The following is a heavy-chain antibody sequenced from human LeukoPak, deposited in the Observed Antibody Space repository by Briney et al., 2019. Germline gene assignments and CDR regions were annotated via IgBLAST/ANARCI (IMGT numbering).Heavy chain of an antibody. D-gene: IGHD4-17*01. CDR3: AREGGQTYYYGDNVPSGFGY. V-gene: IGHV1-69*01. CDR2: IIPIFGTA. J-gene: IGHJ4*02. CDR1: GGTFSSYA. Sequence: SVKVSCKASGGTFSSYAMSWVRQAPGRGIVWMGGIIPIFGTANYAQKFQGRVTITADESTSTAYMELSSLRSEDTAVYYCAREGGQTYYYGDNVPSGFGYLGQGTLVTVSS.